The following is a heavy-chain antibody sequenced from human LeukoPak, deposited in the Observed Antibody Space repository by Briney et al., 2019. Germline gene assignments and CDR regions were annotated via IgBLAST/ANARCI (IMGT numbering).Heavy chain of an antibody. CDR1: GGTFSSYA. V-gene: IGHV1-69*01. CDR3: ARNGNQYYDFWSGYYTGYFDF. CDR2: IIAIFGTA. D-gene: IGHD3-3*01. Sequence: SVKVSCKASGGTFSSYAISWVRQAPGQGLEWMGGIIAIFGTANYAQKFQGRVTITADESTSTAYMELSSLRSEDTAVYYCARNGNQYYDFWSGYYTGYFDFWGQGTLVTVSS. J-gene: IGHJ4*02.